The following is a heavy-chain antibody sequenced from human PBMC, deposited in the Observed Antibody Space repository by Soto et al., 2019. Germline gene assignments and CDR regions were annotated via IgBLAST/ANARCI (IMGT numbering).Heavy chain of an antibody. D-gene: IGHD3-3*01. J-gene: IGHJ4*01. CDR3: ARDRSKTIFGVVMSSTVDF. CDR2: INAGNGDT. CDR1: GFTFTKNA. Sequence: SVKVSCKASGFTFTKNALHWVRQAPGQGLEWMGWINAGNGDTKISQNFQGRVTITADTSASTAYMELSGLTSEDTARYFCARDRSKTIFGVVMSSTVDFWG. V-gene: IGHV1-3*01.